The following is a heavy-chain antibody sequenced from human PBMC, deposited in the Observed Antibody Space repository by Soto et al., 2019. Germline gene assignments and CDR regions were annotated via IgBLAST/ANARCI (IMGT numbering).Heavy chain of an antibody. CDR3: ARDPVNYGSGGYPPYGMDV. J-gene: IGHJ6*02. CDR1: GGSISSYY. V-gene: IGHV4-59*01. Sequence: SETLSLTCTVSGGSISSYYWSWIRQPPGKGLEWIGYIYYSGSTNYNPSLKSRVTISVDTSKNQFSLKLSSVTAADTAVYYCARDPVNYGSGGYPPYGMDVWGQGTTVTVSS. CDR2: IYYSGST. D-gene: IGHD3-10*01.